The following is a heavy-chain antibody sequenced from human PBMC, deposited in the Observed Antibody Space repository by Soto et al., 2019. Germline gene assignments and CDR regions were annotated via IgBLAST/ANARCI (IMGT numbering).Heavy chain of an antibody. V-gene: IGHV5-10-1*01. Sequence: GESLKISCKGSVYSFTSYWISWVRQMPGKGLEWMGRIDPSDSYTNYSPSFQGHVTISADKSISTAYLQWSSLKASDTAMYYCARSSYGSEYYYYGMDVWGQGTTVTVSS. CDR2: IDPSDSYT. CDR3: ARSSYGSEYYYYGMDV. CDR1: VYSFTSYW. D-gene: IGHD5-18*01. J-gene: IGHJ6*02.